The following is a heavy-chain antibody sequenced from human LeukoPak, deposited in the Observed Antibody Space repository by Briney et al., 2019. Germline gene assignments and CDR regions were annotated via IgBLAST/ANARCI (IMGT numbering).Heavy chain of an antibody. CDR1: GFTFSTYS. D-gene: IGHD1-26*01. CDR2: IRSGSTYI. J-gene: IGHJ3*02. CDR3: ARKKWEPTSNDAFDI. Sequence: GGSLRLSCAASGFTFSTYSMHWVRQAPGKGLEWVSSIRSGSTYINYADSVKGRFTISRDDAKKSLYLQMNSLRAEDTAVYYCARKKWEPTSNDAFDIWGQGTMVTVSS. V-gene: IGHV3-21*01.